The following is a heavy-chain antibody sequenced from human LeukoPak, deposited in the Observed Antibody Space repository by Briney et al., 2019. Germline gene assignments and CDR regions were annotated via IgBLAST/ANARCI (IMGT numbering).Heavy chain of an antibody. V-gene: IGHV1-8*01. Sequence: ASVKVSCKASGYTFTSYDINWVRQAPGQGLEWMGWMDPNSGNTGYAQKFQGRVTMTRNTSISTAYMELSSLRSEDTAVYSCAKGRWLQPFDYWGQGTPVTVSS. D-gene: IGHD5-24*01. J-gene: IGHJ4*02. CDR2: MDPNSGNT. CDR1: GYTFTSYD. CDR3: AKGRWLQPFDY.